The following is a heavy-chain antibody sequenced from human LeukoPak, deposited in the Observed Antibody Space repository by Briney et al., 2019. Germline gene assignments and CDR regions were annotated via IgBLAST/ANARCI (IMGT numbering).Heavy chain of an antibody. CDR3: AREQAATNTQVRFGLD. J-gene: IGHJ4*02. Sequence: ASVKVSCKASGYTFTSYGISWVRQAPGQGLEWMGWISAYNGNTNFAQKLQGRVTMTTDTSTSTAYMDLRSLRSDDTAVYDCAREQAATNTQVRFGLDWGQGTLVTVSS. D-gene: IGHD3/OR15-3a*01. V-gene: IGHV1-18*01. CDR1: GYTFTSYG. CDR2: ISAYNGNT.